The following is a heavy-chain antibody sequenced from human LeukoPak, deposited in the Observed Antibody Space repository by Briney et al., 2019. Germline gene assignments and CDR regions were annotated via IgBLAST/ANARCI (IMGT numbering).Heavy chain of an antibody. V-gene: IGHV3-23*01. J-gene: IGHJ4*02. CDR1: GFTFSSYG. D-gene: IGHD2-21*02. CDR3: AKDIRKAGGDWGRDYFDY. CDR2: ISGSGGST. Sequence: GGSLRLSCAASGFTFSSYGMSWVRQAPGKGLEWVSSISGSGGSTYYADSVKGRFTISRDNSRNTVYLQMNCPRAEDTAVYYCAKDIRKAGGDWGRDYFDYWGQGTLVTVSS.